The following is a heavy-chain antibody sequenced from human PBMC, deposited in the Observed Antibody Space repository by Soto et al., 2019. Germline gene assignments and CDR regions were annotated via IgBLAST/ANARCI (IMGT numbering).Heavy chain of an antibody. CDR1: GGTFSTYG. CDR2: IIPKFGTT. V-gene: IGHV1-69*13. J-gene: IGHJ4*02. D-gene: IGHD6-13*01. Sequence: SVKVSCKASGGTFSTYGMNCVRLAPGQGLEWMGGIIPKFGTTNYAQKFQGRVTITADESTSTAYMELSSLRSEDTAVYYCARDPGIAAAGSGYWGQGTLVTVSS. CDR3: ARDPGIAAAGSGY.